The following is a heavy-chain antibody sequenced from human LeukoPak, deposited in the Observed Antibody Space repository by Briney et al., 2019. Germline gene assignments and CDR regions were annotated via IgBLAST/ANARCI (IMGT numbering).Heavy chain of an antibody. Sequence: ASVKVSCKASGYTFTGYYMHWVRQAPGQGLEWMGWINPNSGGINYAQKFQGRVTMTRDTSISTAYMELSRLRSDDTAVYYCARASWDYGDPGAFDYWGQGTLITVSS. J-gene: IGHJ4*02. V-gene: IGHV1-2*02. D-gene: IGHD4-17*01. CDR3: ARASWDYGDPGAFDY. CDR1: GYTFTGYY. CDR2: INPNSGGI.